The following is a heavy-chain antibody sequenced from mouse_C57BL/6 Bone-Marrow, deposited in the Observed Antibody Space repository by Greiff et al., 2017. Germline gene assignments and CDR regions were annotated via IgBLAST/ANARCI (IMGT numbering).Heavy chain of an antibody. Sequence: VQLQESVAELVRPGASVKLSCTASGFTITNTYMHWVKQRPEQGLEWIGWIDPEDGDTEYASKFQGKGTITADTSSNAAYLQLSSLTSEDTAVYYCTTVSCYYYGCGWFGYWGQGTLVTVSA. CDR1: GFTITNTY. CDR3: TTVSCYYYGCGWFGY. CDR2: IDPEDGDT. J-gene: IGHJ3*01. V-gene: IGHV14-4*01. D-gene: IGHD2-2*01.